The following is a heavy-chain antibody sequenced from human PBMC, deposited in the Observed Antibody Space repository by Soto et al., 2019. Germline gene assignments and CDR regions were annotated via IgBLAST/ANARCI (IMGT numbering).Heavy chain of an antibody. J-gene: IGHJ1*01. CDR3: VRDDVTLVNGLEH. V-gene: IGHV3-30*19. CDR1: GFTFSSYG. CDR2: IPHDGTYQ. Sequence: QVQLVESGGGVVQPGGSLRLSCTASGFTFSSYGMHWVRQAPGKGLQWVAVIPHDGTYQYYLDSVKGRFTISRDNSKDTLYLQMYSLRIDDTAVDYCVRDDVTLVNGLEHWGHGTLVTVSS.